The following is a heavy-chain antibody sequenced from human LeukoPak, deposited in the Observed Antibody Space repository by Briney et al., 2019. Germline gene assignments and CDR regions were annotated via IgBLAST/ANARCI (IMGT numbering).Heavy chain of an antibody. CDR2: INPNSGGT. CDR1: GYTFTGYY. V-gene: IGHV1-2*02. Sequence: ASVKVSCKASGYTFTGYYINWVRQAPGQGLEWMGWINPNSGGTNYAQKFQGRVTVTRDTSISTVYMELSRLRSDDTAVYYCARDQGTSDKRYFFDYWGQGTLITVSS. J-gene: IGHJ4*02. CDR3: ARDQGTSDKRYFFDY. D-gene: IGHD1-7*01.